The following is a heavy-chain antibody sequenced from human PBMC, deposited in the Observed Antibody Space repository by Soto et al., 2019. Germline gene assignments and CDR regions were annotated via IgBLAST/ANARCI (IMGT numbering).Heavy chain of an antibody. CDR2: IKSKTDGGTT. V-gene: IGHV3-15*01. J-gene: IGHJ6*02. CDR1: GFTFSNAW. D-gene: IGHD3-3*01. Sequence: GGSLRLSCAASGFTFSNAWMSWVRQAPGKGLEWVGRIKSKTDGGTTDYAAPVKGRFTISRDDSKNTLYLQMSSLKTEDTAVYYCTTAPLAPTLRFLEWLSLDVWGQGTTVTVSS. CDR3: TTAPLAPTLRFLEWLSLDV.